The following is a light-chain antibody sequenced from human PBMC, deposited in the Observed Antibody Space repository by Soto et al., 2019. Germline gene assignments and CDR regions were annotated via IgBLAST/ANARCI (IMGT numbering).Light chain of an antibody. CDR1: SSDVGGYNY. CDR2: DVN. CDR3: SPYTSSIS. J-gene: IGLJ2*01. V-gene: IGLV2-14*01. Sequence: QSALTQPASVSGSPGQSITISCTGTSSDVGGYNYVSWYQQHPGKAPKLMIYDVNTRPSGVSNRFSGSKSGNTASLTISGLQAEDEADYYCSPYTSSISFGGGTKVTVL.